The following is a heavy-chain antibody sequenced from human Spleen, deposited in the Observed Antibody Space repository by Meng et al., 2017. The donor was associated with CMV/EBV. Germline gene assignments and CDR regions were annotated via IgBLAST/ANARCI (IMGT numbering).Heavy chain of an antibody. Sequence: SGYTFTGYYMHWVRQAPGQGLEWMGRINPNSGGTNYAQKFQGRVTMTRDTSISTAYMELSRLRSGDTAVYYCARATTVRPYNWFDPWGQGTLVTVSS. D-gene: IGHD4-17*01. CDR1: GYTFTGYY. J-gene: IGHJ5*02. CDR3: ARATTVRPYNWFDP. CDR2: INPNSGGT. V-gene: IGHV1-2*06.